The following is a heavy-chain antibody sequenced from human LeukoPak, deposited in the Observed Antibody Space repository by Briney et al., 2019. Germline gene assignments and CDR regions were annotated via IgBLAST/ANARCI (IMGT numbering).Heavy chain of an antibody. CDR3: ITDGWIQVWFFDY. J-gene: IGHJ4*02. V-gene: IGHV3-48*01. Sequence: PGGSLRLSCAASAFTYSSYSMNWVRQAPGKGLEWVSYISSSGRTIYYADSVKGRFTISRDNAKNTLYLQMNSLRAEDTAVYYCITDGWIQVWFFDYWGQGTLVTVSS. CDR2: ISSSGRTI. CDR1: AFTYSSYS. D-gene: IGHD5-18*01.